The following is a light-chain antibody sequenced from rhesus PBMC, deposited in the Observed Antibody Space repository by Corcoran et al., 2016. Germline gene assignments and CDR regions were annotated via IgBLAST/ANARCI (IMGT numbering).Light chain of an antibody. J-gene: IGKJ1*01. V-gene: IGKV1-94*01. CDR3: LQDYTTPWT. CDR1: QGINKE. Sequence: DIQMTQSPSSLSASVGDRVTVTCRASQGINKELSWYQQKPGKAPTLLIYAASSWQTGVSSRFSGSGSGTDYSLTISGLRPEDVATYYCLQDYTTPWTFGQGTKVEIK. CDR2: AAS.